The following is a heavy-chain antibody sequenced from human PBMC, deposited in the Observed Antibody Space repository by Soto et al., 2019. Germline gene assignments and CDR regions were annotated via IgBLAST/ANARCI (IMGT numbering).Heavy chain of an antibody. CDR1: GYTFSTYA. CDR2: TNADNGDT. CDR3: ARGGWFGELPFDY. V-gene: IGHV1-3*01. Sequence: QVHLVQSGAEMRKPGASVKVSCKASGYTFSTYAIHWVRQAPGQGLEWMGWTNADNGDTKFSQKSXXRXSITRATSANTAYMDLSSLRPEDTAVYYCARGGWFGELPFDYWGQGTLVTVSS. D-gene: IGHD3-10*01. J-gene: IGHJ4*02.